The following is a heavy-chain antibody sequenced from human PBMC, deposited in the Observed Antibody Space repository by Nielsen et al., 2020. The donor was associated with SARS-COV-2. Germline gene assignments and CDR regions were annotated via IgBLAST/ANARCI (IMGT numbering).Heavy chain of an antibody. CDR3: AREGPDSTSSYFDY. CDR1: GFSFSDYS. Sequence: GESLKISCEASGFSFSDYSMNWVRQAPGKGLEWVSFISFSSSFIFYADSVKGRFTISRDNSKNTLYLQMNSLSAEDTAVYYCAREGPDSTSSYFDYWGQGTLVTVSS. D-gene: IGHD6-6*01. CDR2: ISFSSSFI. J-gene: IGHJ4*02. V-gene: IGHV3-21*06.